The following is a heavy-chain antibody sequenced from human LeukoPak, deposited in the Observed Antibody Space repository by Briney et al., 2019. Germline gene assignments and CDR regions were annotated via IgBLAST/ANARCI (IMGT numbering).Heavy chain of an antibody. CDR3: ARASCGGDCYSAHFDY. J-gene: IGHJ4*02. CDR1: GFTFSSYS. Sequence: QTGGSLRLSCAASGFTFSSYSMNWVRQAPGKGLEWVSYISSSSSTIYYADSVKGRFTISRDNAKNSLYLQMNSLRAEDTAVYYCARASCGGDCYSAHFDYWGQGTLVTVSS. V-gene: IGHV3-48*01. D-gene: IGHD2-21*02. CDR2: ISSSSSTI.